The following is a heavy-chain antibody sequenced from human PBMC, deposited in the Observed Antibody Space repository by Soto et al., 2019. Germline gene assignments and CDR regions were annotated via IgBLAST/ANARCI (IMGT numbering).Heavy chain of an antibody. D-gene: IGHD1-7*01. J-gene: IGHJ6*02. CDR3: AREGTAELHGYYYYGMDV. CDR1: GDSVSSNSAA. V-gene: IGHV6-1*01. CDR2: TYYRSKWYN. Sequence: PSQTLSLTCAISGDSVSSNSAAWNWIRQSPSRGLEWLGRTYYRSKWYNDYAVSVKSRITINPDTSKNQFSLRLNSVTPEDTAVYYCAREGTAELHGYYYYGMDVWGQGTTVTVSS.